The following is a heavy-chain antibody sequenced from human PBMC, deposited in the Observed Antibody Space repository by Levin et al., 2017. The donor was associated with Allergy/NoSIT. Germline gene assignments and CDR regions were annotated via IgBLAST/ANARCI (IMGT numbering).Heavy chain of an antibody. V-gene: IGHV3-48*02. Sequence: GGSLRLSCVASGVAFSSYSMNWVRQAPGKGLEWISYISSSSSSIDYADSVKGRFTISRDNAKNSLFLQMNSLRDEDTAVYFCAGLKGNSHQAFGLWAQGTMVTASS. CDR1: GVAFSSYS. J-gene: IGHJ3*01. CDR3: AGLKGNSHQAFGL. CDR2: ISSSSSSI. D-gene: IGHD2/OR15-2a*01.